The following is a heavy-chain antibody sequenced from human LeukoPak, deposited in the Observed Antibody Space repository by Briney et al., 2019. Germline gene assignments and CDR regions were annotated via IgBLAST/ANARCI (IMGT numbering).Heavy chain of an antibody. CDR1: GGSISSGGYH. D-gene: IGHD1-26*01. J-gene: IGHJ3*02. Sequence: PSETLSLTCTVSGGSISSGGYHWSWIRQAAGKGLEWIGRIYTSGTTKYNPSLKSRVTISVDTSKNQFSLRLTSVTAADTAVYYCARGPGVVGAGRVAFDIWAKGQWSPSLQ. CDR3: ARGPGVVGAGRVAFDI. CDR2: IYTSGTT. V-gene: IGHV4-61*02.